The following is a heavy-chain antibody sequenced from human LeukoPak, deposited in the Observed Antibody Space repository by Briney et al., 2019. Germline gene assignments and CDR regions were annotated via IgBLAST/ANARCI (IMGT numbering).Heavy chain of an antibody. CDR1: GSTFSRDD. J-gene: IGHJ6*02. D-gene: IGHD7-27*01. V-gene: IGHV3-13*01. CDR2: IGFRGDA. CDR3: TRDLGGHGMDV. Sequence: GGSLRLSCAVSGSTFSRDDMNWVRKGAGKGLEWVSSIGFRGDAYYVDSVKSRFTISRENAKNSLYLQMNSLRAGDTAVYYCTRDLGGHGMDVWGQGTTVIVSS.